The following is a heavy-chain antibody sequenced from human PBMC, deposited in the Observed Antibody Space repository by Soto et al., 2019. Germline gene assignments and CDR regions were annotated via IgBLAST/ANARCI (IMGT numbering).Heavy chain of an antibody. CDR1: GGSISSYY. V-gene: IGHV4-59*01. J-gene: IGHJ2*01. CDR3: ARFNWYFDL. CDR2: IYYRGST. Sequence: SETLSLTCTVSGGSISSYYWSWIRQPPGKGLEWIGYIYYRGSTNYNPSLKSRVTISVDTSKNQFSLKLSSVTAADKAMYYCARFNWYFDLWGRGTLVTVSS.